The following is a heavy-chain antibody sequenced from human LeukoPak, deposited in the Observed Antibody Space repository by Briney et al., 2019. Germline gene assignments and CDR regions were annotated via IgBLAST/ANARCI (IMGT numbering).Heavy chain of an antibody. CDR1: GYTFTNYY. CDR2: SNPSGDST. V-gene: IGHV1-46*01. Sequence: GASVKVSCKASGYTFTNYYIHWVRQAPGRGLEWMGISNPSGDSTNYAQKFQGRVTITRNTSISTAYMELSSLRSEDTAVYYCATGPYGGNSHWGQGTLVTVSS. J-gene: IGHJ4*02. D-gene: IGHD4-23*01. CDR3: ATGPYGGNSH.